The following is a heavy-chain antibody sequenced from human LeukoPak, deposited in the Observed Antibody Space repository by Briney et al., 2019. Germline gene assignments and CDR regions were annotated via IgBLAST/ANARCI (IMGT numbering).Heavy chain of an antibody. Sequence: ASVKVSCKASGYTFTNYDINWVRQAPGQGLEWMGWINPNSGGTNYAQKFQGRVTMTRDTSISTAYMELSRLRSDDTAVYYCARGSGYDFWSGYYSLFDYWGQGTLVTVSS. V-gene: IGHV1-2*02. D-gene: IGHD3-3*01. CDR2: INPNSGGT. CDR3: ARGSGYDFWSGYYSLFDY. J-gene: IGHJ4*02. CDR1: GYTFTNYD.